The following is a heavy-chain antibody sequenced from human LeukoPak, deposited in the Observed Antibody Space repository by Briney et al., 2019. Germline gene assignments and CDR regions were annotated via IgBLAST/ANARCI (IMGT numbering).Heavy chain of an antibody. CDR1: GGSICSSSYY. J-gene: IGHJ4*02. D-gene: IGHD6-13*01. CDR2: IYYSGST. Sequence: PSETLSLTRTVSGGSICSSSYYCSWIRQPPGKGLEWIGYIYYSGSTNYNPSLKSRVTISVDTSKNQFSLKLSSVTAADTAVYYCARGLSSSWSHRPEYFDYWGQGTLVTVSS. CDR3: ARGLSSSWSHRPEYFDY. V-gene: IGHV4-61*01.